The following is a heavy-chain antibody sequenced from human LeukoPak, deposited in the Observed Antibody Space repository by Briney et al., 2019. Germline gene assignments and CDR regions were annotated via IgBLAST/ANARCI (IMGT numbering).Heavy chain of an antibody. CDR2: ISAYNGNT. Sequence: ASVKVSCKASGYTFINYAISWVRQAPGQGLEWMGWISAYNGNTNYAQKLQGRVTMTTDTSTSTAYMELRSLRSDDTAVYYCARDRERVVATMGYYWGQGTLVTVSS. CDR1: GYTFINYA. D-gene: IGHD5-12*01. V-gene: IGHV1-18*01. J-gene: IGHJ4*02. CDR3: ARDRERVVATMGYY.